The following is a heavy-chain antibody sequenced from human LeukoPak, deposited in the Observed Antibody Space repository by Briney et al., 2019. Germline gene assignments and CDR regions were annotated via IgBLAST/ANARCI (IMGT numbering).Heavy chain of an antibody. CDR2: IGPSGDKT. Sequence: GGSLRLSCAASGFTFSRYSMNWVRQAPGKGPEWVSGIGPSGDKTYYADSVKGRFTISRDNSENTVYLQMNSLRVEDTALYYCAKDIDWLAFEDWGQGTLVTVSS. V-gene: IGHV3-23*01. D-gene: IGHD6-19*01. J-gene: IGHJ4*02. CDR3: AKDIDWLAFED. CDR1: GFTFSRYS.